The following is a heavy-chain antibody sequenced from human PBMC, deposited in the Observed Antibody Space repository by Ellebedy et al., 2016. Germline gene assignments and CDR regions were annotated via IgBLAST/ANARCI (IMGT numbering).Heavy chain of an antibody. V-gene: IGHV3-23*01. CDR3: ARDLTRYSSSWYALDY. J-gene: IGHJ4*02. Sequence: GGSLRLXCAASGFTLRSYAMSWVRQAPGKGLEWVSALSSSGGSTYYADSVKGRFTISRDNSKNMLYLQMNSLRADDTAVYYCARDLTRYSSSWYALDYWGQGTLVTVSS. CDR2: LSSSGGST. D-gene: IGHD6-13*01. CDR1: GFTLRSYA.